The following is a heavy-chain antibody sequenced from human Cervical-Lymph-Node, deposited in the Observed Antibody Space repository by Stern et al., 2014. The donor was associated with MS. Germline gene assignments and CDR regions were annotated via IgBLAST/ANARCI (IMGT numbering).Heavy chain of an antibody. CDR1: GGSVSSGSYY. Sequence: QLQLQESGPGLVKHSETLSLTCTVSGGSVSSGSYYWSWIRQPPGKGLEWIGYIYYSGSTNYNPSLKSRVTISVDTSKNQFSLKLSSVTAADTAVYYCARDPGIVGATTNAFDIWGQGTMVTVSS. D-gene: IGHD1-26*01. CDR2: IYYSGST. J-gene: IGHJ3*02. CDR3: ARDPGIVGATTNAFDI. V-gene: IGHV4-61*01.